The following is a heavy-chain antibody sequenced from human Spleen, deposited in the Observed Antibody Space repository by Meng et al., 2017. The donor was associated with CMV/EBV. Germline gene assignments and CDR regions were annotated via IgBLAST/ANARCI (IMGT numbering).Heavy chain of an antibody. CDR1: GFIFNNYW. CDR3: ARICVTGRACYHLDH. Sequence: GEPLQISCASSGFIFNNYWMSWVRQAPGKGLEWVANIKQDGSEKHYVDSVKGRFTISRDNAKNSLHLQVNSLRVEDTAVYYCARICVTGRACYHLDHWGQGTAVTVSS. CDR2: IKQDGSEK. V-gene: IGHV3-7*01. D-gene: IGHD2-15*01. J-gene: IGHJ4*02.